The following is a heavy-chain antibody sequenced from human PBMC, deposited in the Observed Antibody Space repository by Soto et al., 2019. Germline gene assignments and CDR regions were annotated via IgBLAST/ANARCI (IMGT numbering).Heavy chain of an antibody. CDR2: ISGSGDYI. J-gene: IGHJ4*02. D-gene: IGHD4-17*01. Sequence: EVQILESGGGLVQPGGSLRLSCAASGFTFSNYARSWVRQAPGKGLEWVSVISGSGDYIDYADSVKGRFTISRDNSKNTLSLQMNSLRAEDTAVYYCLKDYGGNPFDYLGQGTLVTVSS. CDR1: GFTFSNYA. V-gene: IGHV3-23*01. CDR3: LKDYGGNPFDY.